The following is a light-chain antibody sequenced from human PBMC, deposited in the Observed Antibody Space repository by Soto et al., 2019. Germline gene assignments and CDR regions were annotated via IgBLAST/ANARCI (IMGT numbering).Light chain of an antibody. CDR2: GAS. V-gene: IGKV3-20*01. CDR1: QSVSSSY. Sequence: EIVLTQSPGTLPLSPGERATLSCRASQSVSSSYLAWYQQKPGQAPRHLIYGASSRATGIPDRFSGSGSGTDFPLTISRLEPEDFAVYYCQQYGSSPKTFGQGTKVEIK. CDR3: QQYGSSPKT. J-gene: IGKJ1*01.